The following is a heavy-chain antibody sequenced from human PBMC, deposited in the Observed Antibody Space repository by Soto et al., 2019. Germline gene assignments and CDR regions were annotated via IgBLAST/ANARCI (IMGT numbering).Heavy chain of an antibody. CDR2: IYTSGST. CDR1: GGSISSYY. J-gene: IGHJ5*02. D-gene: IGHD2-21*02. V-gene: IGHV4-4*07. Sequence: NPSETLSLTCTVSGGSISSYYWSWIRQPAGKGLEWIGRIYTSGSTNYNPSLKSRVTMSVDTSKNQFSLKLSSVTAADTAVYYCARDRLAYCGGDCYSGELDPWGQGTLVTVSS. CDR3: ARDRLAYCGGDCYSGELDP.